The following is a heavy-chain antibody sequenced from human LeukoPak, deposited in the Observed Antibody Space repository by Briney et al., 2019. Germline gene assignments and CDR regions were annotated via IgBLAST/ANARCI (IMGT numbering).Heavy chain of an antibody. CDR3: ARVSHYYDSSGYYYVRAFDI. Sequence: SETLSLTCTVSGXSISSYYWSWIRQPAGKGLEWIGRISTSGSTNYNPSLKSRVTVSVDTSNNQFSLKLSSVTAADTAVYYCARVSHYYDSSGYYYVRAFDIWGQGTMVTVSS. D-gene: IGHD3-22*01. J-gene: IGHJ3*02. CDR2: ISTSGST. CDR1: GXSISSYY. V-gene: IGHV4-4*07.